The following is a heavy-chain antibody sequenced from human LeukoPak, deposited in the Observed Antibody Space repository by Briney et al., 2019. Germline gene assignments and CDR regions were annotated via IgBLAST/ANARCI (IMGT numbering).Heavy chain of an antibody. Sequence: SETLSLTCTVSGGSISSYYWSWIRQPPGKGLEWIGYIYYSGSTNYNPSLKSRVTISVDTSKNQFSLKLSSVTAADTAVYYCARVVDTASGAFDIWGQGTMVTVSS. CDR3: ARVVDTASGAFDI. V-gene: IGHV4-59*01. CDR1: GGSISSYY. CDR2: IYYSGST. D-gene: IGHD5-18*01. J-gene: IGHJ3*02.